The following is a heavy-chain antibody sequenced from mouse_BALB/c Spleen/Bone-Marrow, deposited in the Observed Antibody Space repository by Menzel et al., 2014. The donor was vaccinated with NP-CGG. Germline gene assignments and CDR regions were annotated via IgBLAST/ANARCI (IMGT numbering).Heavy chain of an antibody. V-gene: IGHV1-4*02. CDR3: ARYWFAY. Sequence: QVQLKESAAELARPGASVKMSCKASGYTFTSYTVHWVKQRPGQGLEWIGYINPSSGYTEYNQKFKDKTTLTADKSSSTAHMQLSSLTSEDSAVYFCARYWFAYWGQGTLVTVSA. CDR2: INPSSGYT. CDR1: GYTFTSYT. J-gene: IGHJ3*01.